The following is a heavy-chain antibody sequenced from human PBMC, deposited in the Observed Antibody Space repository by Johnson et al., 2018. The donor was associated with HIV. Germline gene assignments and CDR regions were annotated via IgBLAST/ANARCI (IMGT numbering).Heavy chain of an antibody. J-gene: IGHJ3*02. CDR3: AKPPSMGADAFDI. CDR2: INWNGGST. CDR1: GFTVSSNY. Sequence: VQLVESGGGLVQPGRSLRLSCAASGFTVSSNYMSWVRQAPGKGLEWVSGINWNGGSTGYADSVKGRFTISRDNAKNSLYLQMNSLGPEDTAVYYCAKPPSMGADAFDIWGQGTMVTVSS. V-gene: IGHV3-20*04. D-gene: IGHD3-16*01.